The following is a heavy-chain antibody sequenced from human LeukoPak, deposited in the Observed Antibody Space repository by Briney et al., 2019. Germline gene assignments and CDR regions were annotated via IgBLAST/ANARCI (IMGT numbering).Heavy chain of an antibody. CDR3: ARDQSAGYSRSGSSSWGRLGD. Sequence: GGSLRLSCAASGFTFSSFALHWVRQAPGKGLEWVAVISYDGSSIFYPDSVKGRFTISRDNSKNTLYLQMNSLTTEDTAVYYCARDQSAGYSRSGSSSWGRLGDWGQGTLVTVSS. CDR1: GFTFSSFA. J-gene: IGHJ4*02. V-gene: IGHV3-30-3*01. CDR2: ISYDGSSI. D-gene: IGHD6-13*01.